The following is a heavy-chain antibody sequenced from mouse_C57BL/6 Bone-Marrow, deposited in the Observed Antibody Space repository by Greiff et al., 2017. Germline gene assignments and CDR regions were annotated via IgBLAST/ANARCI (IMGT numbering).Heavy chain of an antibody. CDR3: ARNLALLLRPYYYAMDY. Sequence: QVQLQQSGPGLVAPSQSLSITCTVSGFSLTSYAISWVRQPPGKGLEWLGVIWTGGGTNCNSAPKSRPSISQDNSKRQVFLNMNSLLTDDTAKYYCARNLALLLRPYYYAMDYWGQGTSVTVSS. V-gene: IGHV2-9-1*01. D-gene: IGHD1-1*01. J-gene: IGHJ4*01. CDR1: GFSLTSYA. CDR2: IWTGGGT.